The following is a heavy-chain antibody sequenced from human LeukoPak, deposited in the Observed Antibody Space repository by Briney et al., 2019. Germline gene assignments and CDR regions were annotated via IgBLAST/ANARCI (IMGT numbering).Heavy chain of an antibody. J-gene: IGHJ6*04. D-gene: IGHD2-2*01. Sequence: SGTLSLTCAVSGGSISSSNWWSWVRQPPGKGLEWIGEIYHSGSTNYTPSLKSRVTISVDKSKNQFSLKLSSVTAADTAVYYCARVPWDIVVVPAASRPTYYYYGMDVWGKGTTVTVSS. CDR3: ARVPWDIVVVPAASRPTYYYYGMDV. V-gene: IGHV4-4*02. CDR2: IYHSGST. CDR1: GGSISSSNW.